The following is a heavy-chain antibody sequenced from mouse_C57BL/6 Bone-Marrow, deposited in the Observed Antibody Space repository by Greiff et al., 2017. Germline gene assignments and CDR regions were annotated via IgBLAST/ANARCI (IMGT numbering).Heavy chain of an antibody. CDR2: ISSGGNYT. CDR1: GFTFSSYG. CDR3: ARQRGSNYFDY. V-gene: IGHV5-6*01. D-gene: IGHD1-1*01. Sequence: EVKLVESGGDLVKPGGSLKFSCAAPGFTFSSYGMSWVRQTPDKRLEWVATISSGGNYTYYPDSVKGRFTISRDNAKNTLYLQMSSLKSEDTAMYYCARQRGSNYFDYWGQGTTLTVSS. J-gene: IGHJ2*01.